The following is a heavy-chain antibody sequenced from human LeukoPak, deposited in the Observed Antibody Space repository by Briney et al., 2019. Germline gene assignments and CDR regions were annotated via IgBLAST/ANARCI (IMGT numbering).Heavy chain of an antibody. CDR3: ASGGIKEKKRVPLDY. Sequence: PGGSLRLSCAASGFTFSSYEMNWVRQAPGKGLEWVSYISSSGSTIYYADSVKGRFTISRDNAKNSLYLQMNSLRAEDTAVYYCASGGIKEKKRVPLDYWGQGILVTVSS. CDR1: GFTFSSYE. V-gene: IGHV3-48*03. J-gene: IGHJ4*02. D-gene: IGHD1-26*01. CDR2: ISSSGSTI.